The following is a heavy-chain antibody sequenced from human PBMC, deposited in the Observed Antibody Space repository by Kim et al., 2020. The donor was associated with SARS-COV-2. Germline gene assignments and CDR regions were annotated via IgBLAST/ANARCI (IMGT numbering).Heavy chain of an antibody. CDR3: ANLGFWSGWRPFDY. Sequence: GGSLRLSCAASGITFSSYAMSWVRQAPGKGLEWVSVISGSGGSTYYADSVKGRFTISRDNSKNTLYLQMNSLRAEDTAVYYCANLGFWSGWRPFDYWGQGTLVTVSS. D-gene: IGHD3-3*01. V-gene: IGHV3-23*01. J-gene: IGHJ4*02. CDR2: ISGSGGST. CDR1: GITFSSYA.